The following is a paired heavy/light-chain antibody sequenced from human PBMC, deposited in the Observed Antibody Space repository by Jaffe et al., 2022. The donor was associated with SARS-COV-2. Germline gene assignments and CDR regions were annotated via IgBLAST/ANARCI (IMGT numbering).Light chain of an antibody. CDR2: AAS. V-gene: IGKV3-20*01. Sequence: EIVLTQSPGTLSLSPGERATLSCRASQSVSSNYLAWYQQKAGQAPRLLIYAASSRATGIPDRFSGSGSGTDFTLTIRRLEPEDFAVYYCQQYGRSPPFAFGQGTKLEIK. CDR1: QSVSSNY. J-gene: IGKJ2*01. CDR3: QQYGRSPPFA.
Heavy chain of an antibody. V-gene: IGHV3-23*01. CDR2: IGGPGDDT. Sequence: ELQLLESGGGLVQPGGSLRLSCTASGFTFSDYAMNWVRQAPGKGLEWVSSIGGPGDDTQYADSVKGRFTISRDNSKNILHLQMNSLRADDTAVYYCAKDGHARNGIWDWFDPWGQGTLVTVSS. D-gene: IGHD2-15*01. CDR3: AKDGHARNGIWDWFDP. CDR1: GFTFSDYA. J-gene: IGHJ5*02.